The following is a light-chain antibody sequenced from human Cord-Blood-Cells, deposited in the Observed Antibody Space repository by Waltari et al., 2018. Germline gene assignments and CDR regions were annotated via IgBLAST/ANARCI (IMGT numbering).Light chain of an antibody. J-gene: IGLJ2*01. V-gene: IGLV2-14*01. CDR1: SSDVGGYNY. Sequence: QSALTQPASVSGSPGHSITISCTGTSSDVGGYNYVSWYQQHPGKAPKLRIYDVSKRPSGVSNRFSGSKSGNTASLTISGLQAEDEADYYCSSYTSSSTVVFGGGTKLTVL. CDR2: DVS. CDR3: SSYTSSSTVV.